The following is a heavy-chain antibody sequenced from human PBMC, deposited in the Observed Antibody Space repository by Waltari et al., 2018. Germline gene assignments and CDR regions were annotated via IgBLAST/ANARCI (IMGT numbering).Heavy chain of an antibody. CDR1: GFRFNSYP. Sequence: EVQLVESGGGLVQPGGSLRLSCAASGFRFNSYPLLWVRQAPGKGLEYVSAISSDGGSTFYANSVKDRFTISRDNSKNTLYLQMGSLRAEDTAMYFCARVPQTRYGDYHPDWYLDLWGRGTLVTVSS. CDR2: ISSDGGST. D-gene: IGHD3-9*01. CDR3: ARVPQTRYGDYHPDWYLDL. J-gene: IGHJ2*01. V-gene: IGHV3-64*01.